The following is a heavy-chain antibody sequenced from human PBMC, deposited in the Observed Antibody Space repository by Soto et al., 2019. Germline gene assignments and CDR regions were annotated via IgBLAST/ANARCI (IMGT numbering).Heavy chain of an antibody. J-gene: IGHJ3*02. D-gene: IGHD2-21*02. Sequence: QLQLQESGPGLVKPSQTLSLTCTVSGGSISSGGYYWSWIRQHPGKGLEWIGYIYYSGSTYYNPSLKSRVTISVDTSKNQFSLKLSSVTAADTAVYYCARGEDCGGDCYSQLDAFDIWGQGTMVTVSS. CDR3: ARGEDCGGDCYSQLDAFDI. CDR1: GGSISSGGYY. CDR2: IYYSGST. V-gene: IGHV4-31*03.